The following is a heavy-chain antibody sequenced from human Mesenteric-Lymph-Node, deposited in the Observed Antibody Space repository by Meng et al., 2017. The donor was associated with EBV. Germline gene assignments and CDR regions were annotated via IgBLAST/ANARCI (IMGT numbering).Heavy chain of an antibody. CDR3: ARMEFTYSWYFDL. Sequence: QGHLQESGPGLGKPSETLSLTCTVSGASISSGGYYWNWIRQSPGKGLELIGYIFYGGYTYYNLSLKSRVTISVDVSKNQFSLKLTSVTAADTAVYYCARMEFTYSWYFDLWGRGTLVTVSS. J-gene: IGHJ2*01. D-gene: IGHD1-1*01. V-gene: IGHV4-30-4*01. CDR1: GASISSGGYY. CDR2: IFYGGYT.